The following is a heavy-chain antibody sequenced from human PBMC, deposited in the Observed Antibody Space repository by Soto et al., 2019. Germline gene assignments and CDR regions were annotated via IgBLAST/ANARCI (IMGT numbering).Heavy chain of an antibody. V-gene: IGHV4-30-4*01. Sequence: SETLSLTCTVSGGSISSGDYYWSWIRQPPGKGLEWIGYIYYSGSTYYNPSLKSRVTISVDTSKNQFSLKLSSVTAAATAVYYCARAGQAAIRGNWFDPWGQGTMVTFSS. CDR2: IYYSGST. J-gene: IGHJ5*02. CDR1: GGSISSGDYY. D-gene: IGHD2-2*02. CDR3: ARAGQAAIRGNWFDP.